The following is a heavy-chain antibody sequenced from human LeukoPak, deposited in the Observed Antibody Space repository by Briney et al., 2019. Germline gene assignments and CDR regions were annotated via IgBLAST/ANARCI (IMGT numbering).Heavy chain of an antibody. D-gene: IGHD3-3*01. CDR3: ARGSNYDFWSGTNYDY. CDR2: IIPILGIA. V-gene: IGHV1-69*04. CDR1: GGTFSSYA. J-gene: IGHJ4*02. Sequence: SVKVSCKASGGTFSSYAISWVRQAPGQGLEWMGRIIPILGIANYAQKFQGRVTITADKSTSTAYMELSSLRSEDTAVYYCARGSNYDFWSGTNYDYWGQGTLVTVSS.